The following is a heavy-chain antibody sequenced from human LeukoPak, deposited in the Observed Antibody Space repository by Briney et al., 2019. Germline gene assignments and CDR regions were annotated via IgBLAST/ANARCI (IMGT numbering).Heavy chain of an antibody. Sequence: SETLSLTCTVSGGSISSSSYYWGWIRQPPGKGLEWIGSIYYSGSTYYNPSLKSRVTISVDTSKNQFSLKLSSVTAADTAVYYCERDGSGWYYFDYWGQGTLATVSS. D-gene: IGHD6-19*01. CDR2: IYYSGST. CDR3: ERDGSGWYYFDY. V-gene: IGHV4-39*07. CDR1: GGSISSSSYY. J-gene: IGHJ4*02.